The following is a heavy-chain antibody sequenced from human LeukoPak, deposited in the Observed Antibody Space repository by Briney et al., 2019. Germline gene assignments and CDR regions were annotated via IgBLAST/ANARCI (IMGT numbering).Heavy chain of an antibody. Sequence: PGGSLRLSCAASGFTFSSYSMNWVRQAPGKGLEWVAFIRYDGNDKFYAESVKGRFTISRDTSRNTLHLQMNSLRLEDTAVYYCAKDLMRDRWFGESWGQGTLVTVSS. J-gene: IGHJ5*02. CDR3: AKDLMRDRWFGES. CDR2: IRYDGNDK. V-gene: IGHV3-30*02. D-gene: IGHD3-10*01. CDR1: GFTFSSYS.